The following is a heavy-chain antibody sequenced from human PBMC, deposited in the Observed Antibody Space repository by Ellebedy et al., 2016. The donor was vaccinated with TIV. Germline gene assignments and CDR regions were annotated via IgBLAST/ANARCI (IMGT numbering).Heavy chain of an antibody. D-gene: IGHD3-10*01. CDR3: ARQGEGIWFGELLDV. V-gene: IGHV3-11*06. CDR2: ISSSSSYT. CDR1: GFTFSSYA. J-gene: IGHJ6*02. Sequence: PGGSLRLSCAASGFTFSSYAMSWIRQAPGKGLEWVSYISSSSSYTNYADSVKGRFTISRDNAKNSLYLQMNSLRAEDTAVYYCARQGEGIWFGELLDVWGQGTTVTVSS.